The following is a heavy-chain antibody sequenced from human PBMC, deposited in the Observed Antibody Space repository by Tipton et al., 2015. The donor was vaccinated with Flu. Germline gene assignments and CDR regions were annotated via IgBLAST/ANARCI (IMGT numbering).Heavy chain of an antibody. CDR3: ARGDCSSTSCLDY. J-gene: IGHJ4*02. CDR2: IYYSGST. V-gene: IGHV4-59*01. D-gene: IGHD2-2*01. Sequence: TLSLTFTVSGGSISSYYWSWIRQPPGKGLEWIGYIYYSGSTNYNPSLKSRVTISVDTSENQFSLKLSSVTAADTAVYYCARGDCSSTSCLDYWGQGTLVTVSS. CDR1: GGSISSYY.